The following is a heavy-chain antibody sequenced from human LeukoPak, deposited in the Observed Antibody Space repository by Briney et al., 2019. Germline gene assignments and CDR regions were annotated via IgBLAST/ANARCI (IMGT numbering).Heavy chain of an antibody. V-gene: IGHV1-69*06. CDR2: IIPIFGTA. J-gene: IGHJ4*02. D-gene: IGHD3-3*01. Sequence: SVKVSCKASGYTFTGHYIHWVRQAPGQGLEWMGGIIPIFGTANYAQKFRGRVTITADKSTSTAHMELSSLRSEDTAVYYCARGGEYYDFWSGYYKSLDYWGQGTLVTVSS. CDR3: ARGGEYYDFWSGYYKSLDY. CDR1: GYTFTGHY.